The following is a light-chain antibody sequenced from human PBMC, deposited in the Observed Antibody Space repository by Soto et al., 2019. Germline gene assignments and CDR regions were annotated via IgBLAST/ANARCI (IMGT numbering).Light chain of an antibody. J-gene: IGKJ1*01. CDR1: QSVDSNS. CDR3: QKYGTSPSWT. V-gene: IGKV3-20*01. CDR2: AAS. Sequence: ETVLTQSPGTLSLSPGERATLSCRASQSVDSNSLAWYQQKPGQTPRLLMYAASTRATGIPDRFSGSGSGTDFTLTVSRLEPDDFAVYYCQKYGTSPSWTFGQGTKVDI.